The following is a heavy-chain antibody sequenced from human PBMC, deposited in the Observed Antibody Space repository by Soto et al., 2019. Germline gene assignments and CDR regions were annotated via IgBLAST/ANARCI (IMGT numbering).Heavy chain of an antibody. J-gene: IGHJ3*01. Sequence: EVQLVESGGGLVQPGESLRLSCAASGYTFSPFWMHWVRQAPGKGLVWVSHINSDGSTIVYADSVKGRFTISRDNAKNTLYLQMNSLKVEDTAVYYCVRDRGNPDSFNVWGRGTMVTVSS. CDR1: GYTFSPFW. CDR2: INSDGSTI. CDR3: VRDRGNPDSFNV. D-gene: IGHD3-10*01. V-gene: IGHV3-74*01.